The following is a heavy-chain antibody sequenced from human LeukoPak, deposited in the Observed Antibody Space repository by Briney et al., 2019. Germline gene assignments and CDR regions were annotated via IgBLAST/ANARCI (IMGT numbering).Heavy chain of an antibody. CDR1: GFTFGKYW. CDR2: IKLDGSEK. Sequence: GGSLRLSCVASGFTFGKYWMSWVRQAPGKGLEWVANIKLDGSEKNYVDSVKGRFTISRDNTKNSLFLQMNSLRAEDTAVFYCARDQYDTWSRRGNFDSWGQGTLVIVSS. J-gene: IGHJ4*02. V-gene: IGHV3-7*03. D-gene: IGHD3-3*01. CDR3: ARDQYDTWSRRGNFDS.